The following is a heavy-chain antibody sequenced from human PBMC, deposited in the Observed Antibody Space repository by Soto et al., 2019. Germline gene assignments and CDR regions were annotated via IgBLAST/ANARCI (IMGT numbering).Heavy chain of an antibody. CDR3: AALPAAQHYYFDY. V-gene: IGHV1-58*01. Sequence: GASVKVSCKASGFTFTSSAVQWVRQARGQRLEWIGWIVVGSGNTNYAQKFQERVTITRDMSTSTAYMELSSLRSEDTAVYYCAALPAAQHYYFDYWGQGTLVTVSS. CDR1: GFTFTSSA. D-gene: IGHD2-2*01. J-gene: IGHJ4*02. CDR2: IVVGSGNT.